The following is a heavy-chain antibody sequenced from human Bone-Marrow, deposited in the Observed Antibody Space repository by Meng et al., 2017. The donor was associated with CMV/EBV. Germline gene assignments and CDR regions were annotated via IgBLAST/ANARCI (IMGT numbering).Heavy chain of an antibody. V-gene: IGHV3-43D*03. CDR3: AKGRLYSSSWGIFDP. CDR2: ISWIGGST. CDR1: GFTFDDYA. J-gene: IGHJ5*02. Sequence: SCAASGFTFDDYAMHWVRQAPGKGLEWVSLISWIGGSTYYADSVKGRFTISRDNSNNALYLQMNSLRAEDTALYYCAKGRLYSSSWGIFDPWGQGTLVTVSS. D-gene: IGHD6-13*01.